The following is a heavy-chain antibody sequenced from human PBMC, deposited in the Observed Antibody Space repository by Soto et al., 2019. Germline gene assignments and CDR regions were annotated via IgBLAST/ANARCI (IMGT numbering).Heavy chain of an antibody. CDR3: ARSYSSGSNCFDP. D-gene: IGHD6-19*01. V-gene: IGHV5-10-1*01. J-gene: IGHJ5*02. CDR1: GYSFTNYW. Sequence: PGESLKISCKGSGYSFTNYWINWVRQMPGKGLEWMGRIDTSDSYINYSPSFQGHVTISADKSISTAYLQWSSLKASDTAIYYCARSYSSGSNCFDPWGQGTLVTVSS. CDR2: IDTSDSYI.